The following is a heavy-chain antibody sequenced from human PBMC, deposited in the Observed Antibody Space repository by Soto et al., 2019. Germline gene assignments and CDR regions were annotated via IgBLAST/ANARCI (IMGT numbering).Heavy chain of an antibody. CDR1: GLTFSSYG. J-gene: IGHJ4*02. D-gene: IGHD2-15*01. V-gene: IGHV3-30*18. CDR3: AKNHFPDCSGGSCYSGDFDY. CDR2: ISYDGSNK. Sequence: PGGSLRLSCAASGLTFSSYGMHWVRQAPGKGLEWVAVISYDGSNKYYADSVKGRFTISRDNSKNTLYLQMNSLRAEDTAVYYCAKNHFPDCSGGSCYSGDFDYWGQGTLVTVSS.